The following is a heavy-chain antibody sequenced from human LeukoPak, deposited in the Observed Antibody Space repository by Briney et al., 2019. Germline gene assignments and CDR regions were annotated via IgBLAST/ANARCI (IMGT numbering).Heavy chain of an antibody. J-gene: IGHJ5*02. CDR1: GYTLTELS. CDR2: FDPEDGET. V-gene: IGHV1-24*01. Sequence: ASVKVSCKVSGYTLTELSMHWVRQAPGKGLEWMGGFDPEDGETIYAQKFQGRVTMTEDTSTDTAYMELSSLRSEDTAAYYCATGKPGITGTTNWFDPWGQGTLVTVSS. D-gene: IGHD1-20*01. CDR3: ATGKPGITGTTNWFDP.